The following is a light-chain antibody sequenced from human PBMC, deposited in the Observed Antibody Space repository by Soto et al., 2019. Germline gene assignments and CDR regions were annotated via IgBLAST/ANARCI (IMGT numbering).Light chain of an antibody. J-gene: IGKJ1*01. CDR1: QNISNY. CDR2: DVY. V-gene: IGKV3-11*01. CDR3: QQYGSSRWT. Sequence: IVLTQSPASLSLSPGKSGGLPCRASQNISNYLIWYQQKPGQAPRLLIYDVYNRATGITARFSGSGSGTDFTLTISSLEPEDFAVYYCQQYGSSRWTFGQGTKVDIK.